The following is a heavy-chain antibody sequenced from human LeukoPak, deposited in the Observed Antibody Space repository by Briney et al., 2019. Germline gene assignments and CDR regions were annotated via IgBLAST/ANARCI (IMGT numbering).Heavy chain of an antibody. CDR3: ASRYCRGRSCHYHYYVMAV. CDR2: NYYSGST. D-gene: IGHD2-15*01. Sequence: PSQTLSLTSTVSGGSISIGRYYLSWIRHHPGKGLELIGYNYYSGSTSSKPSLQSRVTISIDTSKNQFSLTLSSVTAPDTAVYYCASRYCRGRSCHYHYYVMAVWGQATTVTVCS. CDR1: GGSISIGRYY. V-gene: IGHV4-31*03. J-gene: IGHJ6*02.